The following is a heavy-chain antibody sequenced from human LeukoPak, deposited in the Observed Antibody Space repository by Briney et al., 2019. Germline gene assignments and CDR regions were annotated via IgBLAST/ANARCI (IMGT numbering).Heavy chain of an antibody. D-gene: IGHD1-14*01. V-gene: IGHV3-21*01. Sequence: GGSLRLSCAASGFTFSSYSMNWVRQAPGKGLEWVSSISSSSSYIYYADSVKGRFTISRDNAKNSLYLQMNSLRAEDTAVYYCARDIGGTFFLDYWGQGTLVTVSS. CDR2: ISSSSSYI. CDR3: ARDIGGTFFLDY. J-gene: IGHJ4*02. CDR1: GFTFSSYS.